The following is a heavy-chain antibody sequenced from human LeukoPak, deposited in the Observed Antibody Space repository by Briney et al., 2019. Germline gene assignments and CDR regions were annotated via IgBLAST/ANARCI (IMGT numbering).Heavy chain of an antibody. CDR1: GFTFSSYS. V-gene: IGHV3-21*01. CDR2: ISSSSSYI. J-gene: IGHJ3*02. D-gene: IGHD2-2*01. CDR3: ARTHNGYCSSTSCLDAFDI. Sequence: GGSLRLSCAASGFTFSSYSMNWVRQAPGKGLEWVSSISSSSSYIYYADSVKGRFTISRDNAKNSLYLQMNSLRAEDTAVYYCARTHNGYCSSTSCLDAFDIWGQGTMVTVSS.